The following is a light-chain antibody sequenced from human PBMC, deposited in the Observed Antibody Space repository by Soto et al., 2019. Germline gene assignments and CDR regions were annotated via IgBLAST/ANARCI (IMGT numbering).Light chain of an antibody. Sequence: QSALTQPPSASGSRGQSVTISCTGTSSDVGGYYYVSWYQQHPGKAPKVIIYEVSKRPSGVPHRFSGSKSGNTASLTVSGLQAEDEADYYCSSYAGSDSVVFGGGTKVTVL. CDR2: EVS. CDR3: SSYAGSDSVV. V-gene: IGLV2-8*01. CDR1: SSDVGGYYY. J-gene: IGLJ2*01.